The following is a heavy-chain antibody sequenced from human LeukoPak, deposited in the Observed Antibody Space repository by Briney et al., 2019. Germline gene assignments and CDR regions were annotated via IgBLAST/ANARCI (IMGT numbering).Heavy chain of an antibody. Sequence: PSETLSLTCTVSGGSISSYYWSWIRQPPGKGLEWIGYIYYSGSTNYNPSLKSRVTISVDTSKNQFSLKLSSVTAADTAVYYCAKQYFGSGSYVFDYWGQGTLVTVSS. CDR1: GGSISSYY. J-gene: IGHJ4*02. V-gene: IGHV4-59*01. D-gene: IGHD3-10*01. CDR3: AKQYFGSGSYVFDY. CDR2: IYYSGST.